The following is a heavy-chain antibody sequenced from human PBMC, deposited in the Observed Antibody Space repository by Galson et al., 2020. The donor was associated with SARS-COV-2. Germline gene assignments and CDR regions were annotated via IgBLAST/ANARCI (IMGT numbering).Heavy chain of an antibody. Sequence: GGSLRLSCAASGFPFRHYFMTWVRQVPGKGLEWVSSISDTGFNTYYADSVKGRFTVSRDNSKNTVYLQLSSLRADDTALYYCAKDRGGSGRYVDLDFWGQGTLVTVSS. D-gene: IGHD6-19*01. CDR2: ISDTGFNT. CDR1: GFPFRHYF. CDR3: AKDRGGSGRYVDLDF. V-gene: IGHV3-23*01. J-gene: IGHJ4*02.